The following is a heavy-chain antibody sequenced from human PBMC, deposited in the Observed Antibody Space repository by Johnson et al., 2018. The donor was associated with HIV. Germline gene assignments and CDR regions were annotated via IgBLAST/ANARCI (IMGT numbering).Heavy chain of an antibody. CDR2: IKSKTDGGTT. Sequence: VQLVESGGGLVKPGGSLRLSCAASGFTFSNAWMSWVRQAPGKGLEWVGRIKSKTDGGTTDYAAPVKGRFTISRDNSKNSFYIQMHSLRAEDTAVYYCARSQIDAFDIWGQGTMVTVSS. CDR3: ARSQIDAFDI. CDR1: GFTFSNAW. V-gene: IGHV3-15*01. J-gene: IGHJ3*02.